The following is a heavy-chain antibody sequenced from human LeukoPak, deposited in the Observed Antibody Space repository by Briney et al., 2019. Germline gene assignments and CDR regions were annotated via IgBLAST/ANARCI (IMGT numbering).Heavy chain of an antibody. CDR1: GFTFSDYY. J-gene: IGHJ6*03. V-gene: IGHV3-11*04. D-gene: IGHD1-26*01. CDR3: AKDLEGVGATAYYYYYMDV. Sequence: GGSLRLSCAASGFTFSDYYMSWIRQAPGKGLEWVSYISSSGSTIYYADSVKGRFTISRDNAKDSLYLQMNSLRAEDTAVYYCAKDLEGVGATAYYYYYMDVWGKGTTVTVSS. CDR2: ISSSGSTI.